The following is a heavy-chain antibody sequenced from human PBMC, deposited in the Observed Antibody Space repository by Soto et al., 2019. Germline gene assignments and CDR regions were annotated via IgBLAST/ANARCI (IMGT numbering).Heavy chain of an antibody. J-gene: IGHJ4*02. CDR2: ISAYNGNT. V-gene: IGHV1-18*01. CDR1: GYTFTSYG. Sequence: ASVKVSCKASGYTFTSYGISWVRQAPGQGLEWMGWISAYNGNTNYAQKLQGRVTMTTDTSTSTAYMELRSLRSDDTAVYYCARDESHGLLWFGGGDYWGQGTLVTVSS. D-gene: IGHD3-10*01. CDR3: ARDESHGLLWFGGGDY.